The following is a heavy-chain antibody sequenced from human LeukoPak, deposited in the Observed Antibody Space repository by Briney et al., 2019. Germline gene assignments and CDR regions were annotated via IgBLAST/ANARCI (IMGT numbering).Heavy chain of an antibody. J-gene: IGHJ4*02. CDR3: AKCGSGGSCYQFDY. D-gene: IGHD2-15*01. V-gene: IGHV3-23*01. CDR1: GFTFSSYA. CDR2: ISGSGGST. Sequence: PGGSLRLSCAASGFTFSSYAMSWVRQAPGKGLEWVSAISGSGGSTYYADSVKGRFTISRGNSKNTLYLQMNSLRAEDTAVYYCAKCGSGGSCYQFDYWGQGTLVTVSS.